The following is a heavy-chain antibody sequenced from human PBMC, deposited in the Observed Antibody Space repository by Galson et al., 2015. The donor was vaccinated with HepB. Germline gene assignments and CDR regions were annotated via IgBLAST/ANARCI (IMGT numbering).Heavy chain of an antibody. J-gene: IGHJ1*01. V-gene: IGHV3-30*18. CDR2: ISYDGSNK. D-gene: IGHD2-21*02. Sequence: SLRLSCAASGFTFSSYGMHWVRQAPGRGLEWVAVISYDGSNKYYADSVKGRFTISRDNSKNTLYLQMNSLRAEDTAVYYCAKDRGVVVVTARLGGYFQHWGQGTLVTVSS. CDR3: AKDRGVVVVTARLGGYFQH. CDR1: GFTFSSYG.